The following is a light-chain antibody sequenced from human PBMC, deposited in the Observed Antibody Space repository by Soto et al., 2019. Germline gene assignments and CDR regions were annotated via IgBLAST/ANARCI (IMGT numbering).Light chain of an antibody. CDR1: QSVSIN. J-gene: IGKJ4*01. Sequence: EIVMTQSPATLSLSPGERTTLSCRASQSVSINLAWSQQKPGQAPRLLIYGASTRATGIPARFSGSGSGTELTLTISSLQSEDFAVYYCQQYNNWPPLTFGGGTKVEIK. CDR2: GAS. V-gene: IGKV3-15*01. CDR3: QQYNNWPPLT.